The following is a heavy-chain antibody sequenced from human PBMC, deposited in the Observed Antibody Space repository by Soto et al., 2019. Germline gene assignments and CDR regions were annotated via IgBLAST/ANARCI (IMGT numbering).Heavy chain of an antibody. J-gene: IGHJ3*02. D-gene: IGHD3-9*01. CDR3: ARDAMTYDDILNGYLEPFDI. V-gene: IGHV4-39*02. CDR2: IYYSGST. CDR1: GGSISSSSYY. Sequence: QLQLQESGPGLVKPSETLSLTCTVSGGSISSSSYYWGWIRQPPGKGLQWIGSIYYSGSTYYNPSLKRRATLSVDTSENLSSRKLSSVTVTDTAVYYCARDAMTYDDILNGYLEPFDILGQGTMVTVSS.